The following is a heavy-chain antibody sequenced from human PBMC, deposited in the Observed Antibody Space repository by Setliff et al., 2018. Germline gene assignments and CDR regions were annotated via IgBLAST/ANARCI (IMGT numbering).Heavy chain of an antibody. J-gene: IGHJ6*03. Sequence: LSLTCTVSGGSISSYYWSWIRQPAGKGPEWIGHIYIGGSANYNPSLKSRVTMSIDTSKNQFSLKLNSVTTADMAVYYCAREQWLDPPGYYYMDVWAKGTTVTVSS. CDR1: GGSISSYY. V-gene: IGHV4-4*07. CDR3: AREQWLDPPGYYYMDV. D-gene: IGHD6-19*01. CDR2: IYIGGSA.